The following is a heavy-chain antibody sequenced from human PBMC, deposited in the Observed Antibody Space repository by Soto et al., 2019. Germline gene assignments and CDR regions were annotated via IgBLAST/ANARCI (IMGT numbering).Heavy chain of an antibody. CDR2: LSGSGGNT. CDR1: GFTFSSYA. CDR3: AKDQIGGNYYFYGMGV. D-gene: IGHD1-1*01. J-gene: IGHJ6*02. Sequence: EVQLLESGGGLVQPGGSLRLSCAASGFTFSSYAMTWVRQAPGTGVEWVSTLSGSGGNTYFADSVKGRFTISRDNSKNTLHLQMSSLRAEHTAIYYCAKDQIGGNYYFYGMGVWGQGTTVTVSS. V-gene: IGHV3-23*01.